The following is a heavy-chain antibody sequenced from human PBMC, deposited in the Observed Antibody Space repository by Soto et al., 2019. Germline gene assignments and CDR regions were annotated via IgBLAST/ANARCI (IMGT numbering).Heavy chain of an antibody. V-gene: IGHV3-7*01. CDR2: INQDGNDK. D-gene: IGHD1-26*01. CDR1: GFTFSFYW. CDR3: ARVRRRDWEMLQTVTYFYYGMDV. J-gene: IGHJ6*02. Sequence: EVQLVESGGGLVQPRGSQRLSCAVSGFTFSFYWMAWVRQAPGKGLEWVASINQDGNDKSYVDSVRGRFTISRDDDKNSLYLQMNSLGAEDTAVYYCARVRRRDWEMLQTVTYFYYGMDVWGQGTTVTVSS.